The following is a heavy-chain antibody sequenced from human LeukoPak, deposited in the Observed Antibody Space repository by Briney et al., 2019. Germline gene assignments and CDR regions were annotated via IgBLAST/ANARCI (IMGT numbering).Heavy chain of an antibody. CDR3: AKVGYSGSYCPRRNYYFDW. Sequence: GGSLRLSCAASGFTFSNYAIHWVRQAPGKGLEWVAVISYDGSNRFYADSVRGRFTISRDNSKNTLYLQMNSLRAEDTAVYYCAKVGYSGSYCPRRNYYFDWWGQGTLVTVSS. D-gene: IGHD1-26*01. J-gene: IGHJ4*02. CDR2: ISYDGSNR. V-gene: IGHV3-30*18. CDR1: GFTFSNYA.